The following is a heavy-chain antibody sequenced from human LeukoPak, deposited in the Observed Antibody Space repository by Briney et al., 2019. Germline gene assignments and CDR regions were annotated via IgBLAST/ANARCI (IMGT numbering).Heavy chain of an antibody. Sequence: PGGSQRLSCAASGFTFSDHYMDWVRQAPGKGLEWVGRIRNKANSYTTEYAASVKGRFSISRDDSKYSLYLQMNSLKIEDTALYYCASASGSQNYWGQGTLVTVSS. CDR1: GFTFSDHY. J-gene: IGHJ4*02. V-gene: IGHV3-72*01. CDR2: IRNKANSYTT. CDR3: ASASGSQNY. D-gene: IGHD2-15*01.